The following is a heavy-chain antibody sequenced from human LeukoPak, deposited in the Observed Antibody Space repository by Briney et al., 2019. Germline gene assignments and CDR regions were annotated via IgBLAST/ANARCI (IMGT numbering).Heavy chain of an antibody. D-gene: IGHD3-9*01. CDR2: IGTAGDT. V-gene: IGHV3-13*04. J-gene: IGHJ6*02. CDR1: GFTFSSYD. CDR3: ARDYAYYDILTGTRGYYYGMDV. Sequence: GGSLRLSCAASGFTFSSYDMHWVRQATGKGLEWVSAIGTAGDTYYPGSVKGRFTISRENAKNSLYLQMNSLRAGDTAVYYCARDYAYYDILTGTRGYYYGMDVWGQGTTVTVS.